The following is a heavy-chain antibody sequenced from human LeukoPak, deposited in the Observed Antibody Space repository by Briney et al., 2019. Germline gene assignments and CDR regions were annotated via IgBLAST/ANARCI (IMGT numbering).Heavy chain of an antibody. CDR2: IYYSGST. Sequence: SETLSLTCTVSGGSISSYYWSWIRQPPGKGLEWIGYIYYSGSTYYNPSLKSRVTISVDTSKNQFSLKLSSVTAADTAVYYCARVVKRWLQYYFDYWGQGTLVTVSS. J-gene: IGHJ4*02. CDR3: ARVVKRWLQYYFDY. V-gene: IGHV4-59*12. CDR1: GGSISSYY. D-gene: IGHD5-24*01.